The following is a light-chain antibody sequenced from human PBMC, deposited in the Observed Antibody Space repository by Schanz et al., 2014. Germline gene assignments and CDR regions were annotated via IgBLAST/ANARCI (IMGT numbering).Light chain of an antibody. CDR2: EVS. V-gene: IGLV2-8*01. J-gene: IGLJ3*02. CDR3: CSYLTPNWV. CDR1: SSDIGGYNF. Sequence: QSALTQPPSASGSPGQSVTISCTGTSSDIGGYNFVSWYQQHPGKAPKLMIYEVSKRPSGVPDRFSGSKSGNTASLTVSGLQAEDEADYYCCSYLTPNWVFGGGTKLTVL.